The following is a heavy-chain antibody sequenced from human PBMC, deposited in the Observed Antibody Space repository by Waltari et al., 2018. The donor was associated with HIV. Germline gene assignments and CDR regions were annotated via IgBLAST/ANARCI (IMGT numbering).Heavy chain of an antibody. Sequence: QVQLVESGGGVVQPGRSLRLSCAASGFTFSSYGLHWVRQAPGKGLEWVAVIWYDGSKKYYADSVKGRFTISRDNSKNTLYLQMNSLTAEDTAVYYCARGVAAAYPFRNYYFDYWGQGTLVTVSS. CDR3: ARGVAAAYPFRNYYFDY. CDR1: GFTFSSYG. CDR2: IWYDGSKK. D-gene: IGHD2-15*01. J-gene: IGHJ4*02. V-gene: IGHV3-33*01.